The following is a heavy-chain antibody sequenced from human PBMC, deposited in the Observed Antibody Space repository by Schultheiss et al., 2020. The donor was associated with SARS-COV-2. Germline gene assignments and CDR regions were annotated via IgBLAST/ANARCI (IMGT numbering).Heavy chain of an antibody. CDR3: ARDLGTGDAFDI. CDR1: GFTFSSYG. D-gene: IGHD1-1*01. Sequence: GESLKISCAASGFTFSSYGMHWVRQAPGKGLEWVAVISYDGSNKYYADSVKGRFTISRDNSKNTLYLQINSLRAEDTAVYYCARDLGTGDAFDIWGQGTMVTVSS. V-gene: IGHV3-30*12. J-gene: IGHJ3*02. CDR2: ISYDGSNK.